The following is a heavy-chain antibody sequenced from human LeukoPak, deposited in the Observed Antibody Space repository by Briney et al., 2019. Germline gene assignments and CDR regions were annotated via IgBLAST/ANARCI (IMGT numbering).Heavy chain of an antibody. CDR1: GYTFTSYD. D-gene: IGHD4-23*01. V-gene: IGHV1-8*01. J-gene: IGHJ4*02. CDR2: MNPNSGNI. Sequence: ASVKVSCKASGYTFTSYDINWVRRATGQGLEYMGWMNPNSGNIEYAQKFQGRVTMTRDTSISTAYMELSSLRSEDTAVYYCARRTEHGNDYWGQGTLVTVSS. CDR3: ARRTEHGNDY.